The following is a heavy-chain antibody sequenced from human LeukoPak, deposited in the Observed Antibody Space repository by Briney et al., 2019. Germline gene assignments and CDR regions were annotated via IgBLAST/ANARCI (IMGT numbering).Heavy chain of an antibody. V-gene: IGHV1-69*01. CDR1: GGSFSSYA. CDR2: IIPIFGTA. Sequence: GASVKVSCKASGGSFSSYAISWVRQAPGQGLEWMGGIIPIFGTANYAQKFQGRVTITADESTSTAYMELSSLRSEDTAVYYCARDSPNPRYFDLWGRGTLVTVSS. J-gene: IGHJ2*01. CDR3: ARDSPNPRYFDL.